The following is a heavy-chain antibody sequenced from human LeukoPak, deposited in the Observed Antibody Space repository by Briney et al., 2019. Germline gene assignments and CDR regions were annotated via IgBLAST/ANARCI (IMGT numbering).Heavy chain of an antibody. Sequence: ASVNVSCKTSGYTFRNYGITWVRQIPGQGLEWMGWINPNSGGTNYAQKFQGRVTMTRDTSISTAYMELSRLRSDDTAVYYCARDTFRYSYGRSAVDYWGQGTLVTVSS. CDR3: ARDTFRYSYGRSAVDY. D-gene: IGHD5-18*01. CDR1: GYTFRNYG. CDR2: INPNSGGT. V-gene: IGHV1-2*02. J-gene: IGHJ4*02.